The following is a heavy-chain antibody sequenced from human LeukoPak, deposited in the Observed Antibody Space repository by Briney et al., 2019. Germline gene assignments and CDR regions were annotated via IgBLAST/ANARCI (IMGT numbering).Heavy chain of an antibody. V-gene: IGHV1-69*06. D-gene: IGHD2-21*02. CDR1: GGTFSSYA. Sequence: GASVKVSCKASGGTFSSYAISWVRQAPGQGLEWMGGIIPIFGTANYAQKFRGRVTITADKSTSTAYMELSSLRSEDTAVYYCARDLRSIVVVTANDYYYYYMDVWGKGTTVTVSS. CDR3: ARDLRSIVVVTANDYYYYYMDV. CDR2: IIPIFGTA. J-gene: IGHJ6*03.